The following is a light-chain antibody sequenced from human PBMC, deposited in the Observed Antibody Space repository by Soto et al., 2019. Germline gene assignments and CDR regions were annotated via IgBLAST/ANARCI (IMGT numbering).Light chain of an antibody. V-gene: IGKV3-20*01. CDR3: QQYGSSPPYT. CDR1: QSVSGSY. Sequence: EIVLTQSPGTLSLSPGERATLSCRASQSVSGSYLAWYQQKPGQYPRLLIYGSSDRATGIPDRFSGSGSGTDFTLTISRVEPEDFAVYYCQQYGSSPPYTFGQGTKLEIK. CDR2: GSS. J-gene: IGKJ2*01.